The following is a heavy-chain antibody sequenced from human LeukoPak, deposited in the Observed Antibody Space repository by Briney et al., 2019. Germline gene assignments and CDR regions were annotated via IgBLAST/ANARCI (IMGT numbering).Heavy chain of an antibody. V-gene: IGHV3-9*01. Sequence: GGSLRLSCAASGFTFDDYAMRWVRQAPGKGLEWVSGISWNSGSIGYADSVKGRFTISRDNAKNSLYLQMNSLRAEDTALYSCAKARDIVVVPGGYDYWGQGTLVTVSS. CDR1: GFTFDDYA. D-gene: IGHD2-2*01. CDR3: AKARDIVVVPGGYDY. J-gene: IGHJ4*02. CDR2: ISWNSGSI.